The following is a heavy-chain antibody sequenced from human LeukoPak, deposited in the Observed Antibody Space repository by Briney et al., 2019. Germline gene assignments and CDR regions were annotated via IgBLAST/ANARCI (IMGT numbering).Heavy chain of an antibody. J-gene: IGHJ4*02. CDR1: GGSISSSSYY. V-gene: IGHV4-39*01. CDR3: ARSPRRGYCSGDSCYSAGYFDY. D-gene: IGHD2-15*01. Sequence: PSETLSLTCTVSGGSISSSSYYWGWIRQPPGKGLEWIGSIYYSGSTYYNPSLKSRVTISVDTSKNQFSLKLSSVTAADTAVYYCARSPRRGYCSGDSCYSAGYFDYWGQGTLVTVSS. CDR2: IYYSGST.